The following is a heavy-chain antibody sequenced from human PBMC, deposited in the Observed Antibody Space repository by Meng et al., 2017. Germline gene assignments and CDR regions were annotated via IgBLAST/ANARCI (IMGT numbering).Heavy chain of an antibody. Sequence: LVQCGSELKKSGASVKFFCMASGYTFTSFAMNWVRKVPGKGLEWMGWIKTNTGNPTYAQGFTGRFVFSLDTSVSTAYLQISSLKGEDTAVYYCARMGIAVAGTLGWEDYWGQGTLVTVSS. CDR2: IKTNTGNP. J-gene: IGHJ4*02. V-gene: IGHV7-4-1*02. D-gene: IGHD6-19*01. CDR1: GYTFTSFA. CDR3: ARMGIAVAGTLGWEDY.